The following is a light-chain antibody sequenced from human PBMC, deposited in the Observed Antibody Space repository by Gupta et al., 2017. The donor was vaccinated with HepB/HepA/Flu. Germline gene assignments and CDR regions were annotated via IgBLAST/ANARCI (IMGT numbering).Light chain of an antibody. Sequence: DIVMTQSPDSLAVSLGERATINCKSSQTLLSPSNNKNCLAWYQQKPGQPPQLVLYCASTRESGVPDRFSGSASGTDFTLTISSLQAEDVAIYYCQQDYTPPWTFGQGTKVEIK. CDR1: QTLLSPSNNKNC. V-gene: IGKV4-1*01. CDR3: QQDYTPPWT. J-gene: IGKJ1*01. CDR2: CAS.